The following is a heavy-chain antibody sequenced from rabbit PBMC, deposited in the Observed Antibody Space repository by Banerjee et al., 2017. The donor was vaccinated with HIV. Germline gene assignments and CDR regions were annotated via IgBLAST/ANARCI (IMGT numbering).Heavy chain of an antibody. J-gene: IGHJ6*01. CDR3: ARGDNYGLDGYGL. Sequence: QEQLVESGGGLVQPEGSLTLTCKASGFSFSSGYYMCWVRQAPGKGLEWIACIYTGSSGNTYYASWAKGRFTISKTSSTTVTLQMTSLTAADTATYFCARGDNYGLDGYGLWGPGTLVTVS. CDR2: IYTGSSGNT. CDR1: GFSFSSGYY. D-gene: IGHD6-1*01. V-gene: IGHV1S45*01.